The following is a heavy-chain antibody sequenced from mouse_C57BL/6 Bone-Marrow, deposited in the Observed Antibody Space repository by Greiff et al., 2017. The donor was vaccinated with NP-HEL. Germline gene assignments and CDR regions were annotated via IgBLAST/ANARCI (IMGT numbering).Heavy chain of an antibody. V-gene: IGHV1-81*01. CDR3: ARDYYGSRGYFDY. J-gene: IGHJ2*01. D-gene: IGHD1-1*01. CDR2: IYPRSGNT. Sequence: VKLQASGAELARPGASVKLSCTASGYTFTSYGISWVQQRTGQGLEWIGEIYPRSGNTYYNDKFKGKATLTADKSSSTAYMELRSLTSEDSAVYFCARDYYGSRGYFDYWGQGTTLTVSS. CDR1: GYTFTSYG.